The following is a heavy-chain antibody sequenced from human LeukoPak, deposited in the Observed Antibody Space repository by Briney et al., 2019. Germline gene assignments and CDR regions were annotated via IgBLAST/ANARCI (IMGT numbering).Heavy chain of an antibody. CDR3: AREDPPKYNLYYYYYGMDV. CDR2: ISSSSSTI. D-gene: IGHD1-1*01. Sequence: GGSLRLSCAASGFTFSSYSMNWVRQAPGKGLEWVSYISSSSSTIYYADSVKGRFTISRDNAENSLYLQMNSLRDEDTAVYYCAREDPPKYNLYYYYYGMDVWGQGTTVTVSS. CDR1: GFTFSSYS. J-gene: IGHJ6*02. V-gene: IGHV3-48*02.